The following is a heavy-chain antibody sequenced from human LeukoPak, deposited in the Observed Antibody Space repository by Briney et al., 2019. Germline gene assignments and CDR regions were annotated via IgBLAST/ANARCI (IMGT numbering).Heavy chain of an antibody. Sequence: PGGSLRLSCAASGFTFSLYAMNWVRQAPGKGLEWISYINDDSSDIHYAGSVRGRFTISRDDARKTLYLQLSSLRVEDTAVYYCARDTFQPGLIDSGGQGTLVTVSS. D-gene: IGHD2-2*01. J-gene: IGHJ4*02. CDR1: GFTFSLYA. CDR2: INDDSSDI. V-gene: IGHV3-21*05. CDR3: ARDTFQPGLIDS.